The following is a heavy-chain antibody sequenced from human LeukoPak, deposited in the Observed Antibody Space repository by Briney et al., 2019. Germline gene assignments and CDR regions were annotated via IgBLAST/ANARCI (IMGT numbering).Heavy chain of an antibody. D-gene: IGHD3-10*01. Sequence: GGSLRLSCAASGFTFSSYWMSWVRQAPGKGLEWVANIKQDGSEKYYVDSVKGRFTISRDNAKNSLYLQMNSLRAEDTAVYYCGRDTVVCGSGYYYSYYYYYYMDVWGKGTTVTISS. CDR1: GFTFSSYW. CDR3: GRDTVVCGSGYYYSYYYYYYMDV. V-gene: IGHV3-7*01. J-gene: IGHJ6*03. CDR2: IKQDGSEK.